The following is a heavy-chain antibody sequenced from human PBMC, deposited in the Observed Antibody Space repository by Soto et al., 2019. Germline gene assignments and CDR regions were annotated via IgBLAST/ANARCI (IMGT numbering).Heavy chain of an antibody. D-gene: IGHD3-3*01. J-gene: IGHJ6*02. Sequence: GGSLRLSCAASGFTFSSYAMSWVRQAPGKGLEWVSAISGSGGSTYYADSVKGRFTISRDNSKNTLYLQMNSLRAEDTAVYYCAKCPFWSGYYTGYYYGMDAWGQGTTVTVSS. CDR3: AKCPFWSGYYTGYYYGMDA. CDR1: GFTFSSYA. CDR2: ISGSGGST. V-gene: IGHV3-23*01.